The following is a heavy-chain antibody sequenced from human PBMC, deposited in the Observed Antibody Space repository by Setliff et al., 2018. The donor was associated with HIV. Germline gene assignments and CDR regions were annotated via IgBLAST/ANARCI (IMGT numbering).Heavy chain of an antibody. D-gene: IGHD5-12*01. Sequence: PSETLSLTCNVSGGSISGGSSYWSWIRQPAGKGLEWIGRIYTSGSTNYNPSLKSRVTISVDTSKNQFSLNLSSVTAADTAIYYCARDWGYIAATPDYWGQGTRVTVSS. J-gene: IGHJ4*02. CDR1: GGSISGGSSY. CDR2: IYTSGST. CDR3: ARDWGYIAATPDY. V-gene: IGHV4-61*02.